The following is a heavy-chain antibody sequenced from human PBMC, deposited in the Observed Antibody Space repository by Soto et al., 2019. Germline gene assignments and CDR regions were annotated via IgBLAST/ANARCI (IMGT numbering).Heavy chain of an antibody. J-gene: IGHJ4*02. CDR1: GFSFSIYS. CDR2: IRSSSSTI. CDR3: ARDHLWGFDY. V-gene: IGHV3-48*01. D-gene: IGHD3-16*01. Sequence: DVQLVESGGGLVQPGGSLRLSCAASGFSFSIYSVNWVRQAPGKGLEWVSYIRSSSSTIYYADSVKGRFTISIDNAKNSLYLQMECLRAEDTAVYYCARDHLWGFDYWGQGSLVTVSS.